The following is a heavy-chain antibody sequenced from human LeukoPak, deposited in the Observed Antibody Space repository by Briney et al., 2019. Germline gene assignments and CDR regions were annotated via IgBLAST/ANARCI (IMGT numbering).Heavy chain of an antibody. CDR1: GFTFSSYA. Sequence: GGSLRLSCAASGFTFSSYAMHWVRQAPGKGLEWVAVISYDGSNKYYADSVKGRFTISRDNSKNTLYLQMNSLRAEDTAVYYCAKFRSGYYWYYYDMDIWGQGTTVTVSS. J-gene: IGHJ6*02. CDR2: ISYDGSNK. V-gene: IGHV3-30*04. CDR3: AKFRSGYYWYYYDMDI. D-gene: IGHD3-3*01.